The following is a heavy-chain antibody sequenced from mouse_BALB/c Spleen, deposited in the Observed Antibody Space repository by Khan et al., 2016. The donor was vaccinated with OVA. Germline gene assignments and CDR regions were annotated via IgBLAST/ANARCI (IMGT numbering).Heavy chain of an antibody. V-gene: IGHV1S132*01. Sequence: QVQLQQSGAELVKPGASVKLSCKTSGYTFTSYWIQWVKQRPGQGLGWIGQIFPGTGTTYYNENFKGKATLTVDTSSSTAYMQVSSLTSVDSAFYCCARGYFGNYELVYWGQGTLVTVSP. CDR1: GYTFTSYW. CDR3: ARGYFGNYELVY. CDR2: IFPGTGTT. J-gene: IGHJ3*01. D-gene: IGHD2-1*01.